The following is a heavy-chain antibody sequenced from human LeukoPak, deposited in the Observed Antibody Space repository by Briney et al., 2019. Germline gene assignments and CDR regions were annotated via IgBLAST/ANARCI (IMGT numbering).Heavy chain of an antibody. Sequence: GESLKISCQGSGFSFSTFWIGWVRQMPGKGLEWMGFLYHGDSDTRYSPSFQGQVTISADKSISTAYLQWSSLKASDTAMYYCVRHVSTGSPFDTWGQGTMVTVSS. CDR2: LYHGDSDT. J-gene: IGHJ3*02. CDR3: VRHVSTGSPFDT. V-gene: IGHV5-51*01. CDR1: GFSFSTFW. D-gene: IGHD2-15*01.